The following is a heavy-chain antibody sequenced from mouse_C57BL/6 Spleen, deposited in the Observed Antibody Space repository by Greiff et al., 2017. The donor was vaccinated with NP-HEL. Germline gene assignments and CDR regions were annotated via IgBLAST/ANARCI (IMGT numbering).Heavy chain of an antibody. J-gene: IGHJ3*01. Sequence: EVMLVESGGGLVKPGGSLKLSCAASGFTFSDYGMHWVRQAPEKGLEWVAYISSGSSTIYYADTVKGRFTISRDNAKNTLFLQMTSLRSEDTAVCCCARPGTRAWFAYWGKGTLVTVSA. CDR3: ARPGTRAWFAY. V-gene: IGHV5-17*01. CDR2: ISSGSSTI. CDR1: GFTFSDYG. D-gene: IGHD4-1*01.